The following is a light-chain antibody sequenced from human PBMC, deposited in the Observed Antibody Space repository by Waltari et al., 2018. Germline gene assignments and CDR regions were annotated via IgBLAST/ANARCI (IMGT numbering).Light chain of an antibody. CDR3: CSYAGRSTVV. CDR2: DVS. V-gene: IGLV2-23*02. J-gene: IGLJ2*01. CDR1: SSDIGAYNY. Sequence: QSALTQPASVSGSPGQSITISCTGTSSDIGAYNYVSWFQQHPGKAPKLMSYDVSKRPSGVSNRFSGSKSGNTASLTISGRQAEDEADYNCCSYAGRSTVVFGGGTKLTVL.